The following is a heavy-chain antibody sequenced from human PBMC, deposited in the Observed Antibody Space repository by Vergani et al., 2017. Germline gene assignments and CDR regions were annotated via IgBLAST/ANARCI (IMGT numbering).Heavy chain of an antibody. J-gene: IGHJ6*02. CDR2: IYHSGST. V-gene: IGHV4-30-2*01. CDR1: GCSISSGGYS. Sequence: QLQLQESGSGLVKPSQTLSLTCAVSGCSISSGGYSWSWIRQPPGKGLEWIGYIYHSGSTYYNPSLKSRVTISVDRSKNQFSLKLSSVTAADTAVYYCAKGELTGYYGMDVWGQGTTVTVSS. D-gene: IGHD7-27*01. CDR3: AKGELTGYYGMDV.